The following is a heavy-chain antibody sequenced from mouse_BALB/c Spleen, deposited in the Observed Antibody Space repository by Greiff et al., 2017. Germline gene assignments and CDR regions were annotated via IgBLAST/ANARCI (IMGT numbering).Heavy chain of an antibody. CDR2: ISDGGSYT. V-gene: IGHV5-4*02. Sequence: EVKLMESGGGLVKPGGTLKLSCAASGFTFSDYYMYWVRQTPEKRLEWVATISDGGSYTYYPDSVTGRFTISRDNAKNNLYLQMSSLKSEDTAMYYCARDEYGYYYAMDFWGQGTSVTVSS. CDR3: ARDEYGYYYAMDF. J-gene: IGHJ4*01. D-gene: IGHD2-10*02. CDR1: GFTFSDYY.